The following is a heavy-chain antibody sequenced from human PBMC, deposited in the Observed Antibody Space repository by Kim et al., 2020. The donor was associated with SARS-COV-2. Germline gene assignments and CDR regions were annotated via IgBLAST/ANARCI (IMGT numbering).Heavy chain of an antibody. D-gene: IGHD5-18*01. Sequence: YAQKLQGRVTMTRDTAISTAYMELSRLRSDDTAVYYCARGGYSYGYNLDYWGQGTLVTISS. CDR3: ARGGYSYGYNLDY. V-gene: IGHV1-2*02. J-gene: IGHJ4*02.